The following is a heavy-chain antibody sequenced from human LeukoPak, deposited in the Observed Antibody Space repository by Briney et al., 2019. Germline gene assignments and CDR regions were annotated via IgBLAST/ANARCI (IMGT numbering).Heavy chain of an antibody. V-gene: IGHV4-30-2*01. D-gene: IGHD1-26*01. J-gene: IGHJ2*01. CDR3: ARAPGVGATTWYFDL. Sequence: SETLSLTCTVSGGSISSGGYYWGWVRQPPGKGLEWIGYIYHSGSTYYNPSLKSRVTISVDRSKNQFSLKLSSVTAADTAVYYCARAPGVGATTWYFDLWGRGTLVTVSS. CDR2: IYHSGST. CDR1: GGSISSGGYY.